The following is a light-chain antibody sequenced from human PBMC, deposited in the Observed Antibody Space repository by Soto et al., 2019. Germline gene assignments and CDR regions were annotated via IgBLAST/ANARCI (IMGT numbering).Light chain of an antibody. CDR2: AAS. CDR3: QQSYSTPRT. CDR1: QSISSY. Sequence: DIQMTQSPSSLSASVGDRVTITCRASQSISSYLNWYHQKPGKAPKLLIYAASSLQSGVPSRFSGSGSGTDFTLTISSLQPEDFATYYFQQSYSTPRTFGQGTKVEIK. J-gene: IGKJ1*01. V-gene: IGKV1-39*01.